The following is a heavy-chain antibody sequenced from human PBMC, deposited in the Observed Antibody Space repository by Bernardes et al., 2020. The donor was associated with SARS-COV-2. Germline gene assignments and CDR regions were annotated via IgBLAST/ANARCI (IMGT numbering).Heavy chain of an antibody. D-gene: IGHD3-22*01. J-gene: IGHJ4*02. CDR1: GGSISSYY. Sequence: SETLSLTCTVSGGSISSYYWSWIRQPPGKGLEWIGYIYYSGSTNYNPSLKSRVTISVDTSKNQFSLKLSSVTAADTAVYYCARQNYYDSSGPIEVGYFDYWGQGTLVTVSS. V-gene: IGHV4-59*08. CDR3: ARQNYYDSSGPIEVGYFDY. CDR2: IYYSGST.